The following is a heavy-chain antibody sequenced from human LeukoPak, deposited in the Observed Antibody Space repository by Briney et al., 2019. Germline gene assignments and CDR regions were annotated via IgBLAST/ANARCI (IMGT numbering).Heavy chain of an antibody. CDR1: GFTFSSYG. D-gene: IGHD4-17*01. Sequence: GGSLRLSCAASGFTFSSYGMHWVRQAPGKGLVWVSRINSDGSSTSYADSVKGRFTISRDNAKNTLYLQMNSLRAEDTAVYYCARAWFGYGDHFDYWGQGTLVTVSS. J-gene: IGHJ4*02. CDR3: ARAWFGYGDHFDY. CDR2: INSDGSST. V-gene: IGHV3-74*01.